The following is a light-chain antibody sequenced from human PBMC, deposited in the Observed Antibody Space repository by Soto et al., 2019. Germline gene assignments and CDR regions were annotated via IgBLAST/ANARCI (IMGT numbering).Light chain of an antibody. CDR3: QHYNSYSEA. CDR2: AAS. J-gene: IGKJ1*01. V-gene: IGKV1-5*01. CDR1: QTISSW. Sequence: DIQMTQSPSTLSGSVGDRVTITCRASQTISSWLAWYQQKPGQAPKLLIFAASSLQSGVPPRFSGSESGTEFTLTISSLQPDDFATYYCQHYNSYSEAFGQGPRW.